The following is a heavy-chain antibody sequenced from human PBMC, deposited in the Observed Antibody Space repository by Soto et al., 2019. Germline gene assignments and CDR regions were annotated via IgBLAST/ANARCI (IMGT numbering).Heavy chain of an antibody. V-gene: IGHV3-7*05. CDR1: GFTSSTYW. CDR2: INQDGNEK. Sequence: GGSMRLSCASSGFTSSTYWMSLVRQAPGKGLEWVANINQDGNEKYYVDSVKGRFTISRDNANNSLYLQMNSLRAEDTAVYYCARDHSSSCFDCWGQGALVTVSS. D-gene: IGHD6-13*01. CDR3: ARDHSSSCFDC. J-gene: IGHJ4*02.